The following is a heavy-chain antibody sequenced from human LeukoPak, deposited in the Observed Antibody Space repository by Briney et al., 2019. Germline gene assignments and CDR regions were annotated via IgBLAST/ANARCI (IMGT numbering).Heavy chain of an antibody. CDR3: ARRWGYYYYGMDV. D-gene: IGHD1-26*01. J-gene: IGHJ6*01. V-gene: IGHV4-59*08. CDR1: GGSISSYY. CDR2: IYYSGST. Sequence: PSETLSLTCTVSGGSISSYYWSWIRQPPGKGLEWIGYIYYSGSTNYNPSLKSRVTISVDTSKNQFSLKLSSVTAADTAVYYCARRWGYYYYGMDVWGQRTTVTVSS.